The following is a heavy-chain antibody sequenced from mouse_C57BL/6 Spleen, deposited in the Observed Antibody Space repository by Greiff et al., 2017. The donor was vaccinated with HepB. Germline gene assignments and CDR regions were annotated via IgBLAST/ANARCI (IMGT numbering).Heavy chain of an antibody. Sequence: VKLVESGPGLVQPSQSLSITCTVSGFSLTSYGVHWVRQSPGKGLEWLGVIWSGGSTDYNAAFISRLSISKDNSKSQVFFKMNSLQADDTAIYYCARKDGYYGDYAMDYWGQGTSVTVSS. CDR3: ARKDGYYGDYAMDY. CDR2: IWSGGST. D-gene: IGHD2-3*01. J-gene: IGHJ4*01. V-gene: IGHV2-2*01. CDR1: GFSLTSYG.